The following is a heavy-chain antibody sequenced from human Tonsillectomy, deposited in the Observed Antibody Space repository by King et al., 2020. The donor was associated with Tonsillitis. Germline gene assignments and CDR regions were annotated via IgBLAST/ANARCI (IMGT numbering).Heavy chain of an antibody. D-gene: IGHD5-24*01. CDR1: GYTFTDYY. J-gene: IGHJ4*02. V-gene: IGHV1-2*02. CDR2: INPNTGGT. Sequence: EQLVQSGAEVKKPGASVKVSCKASGYTFTDYYIHWVRQAPGQGLEWMGWINPNTGGTKYAQKLQGRVTMTRDTSISTAYMELSRLRSDDTAVYYSARDRDDPIYFDYWGQGTLVTVSS. CDR3: ARDRDDPIYFDY.